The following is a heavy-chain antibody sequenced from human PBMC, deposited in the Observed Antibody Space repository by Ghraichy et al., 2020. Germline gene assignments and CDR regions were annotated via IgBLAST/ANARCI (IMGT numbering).Heavy chain of an antibody. CDR1: GGSISSGDYY. CDR3: ARGPGLGYCSGGSCTFDY. D-gene: IGHD2-15*01. Sequence: SETLSLTCTVSGGSISSGDYYWSWIRQPPGKGLEWIGYIYYSGSTYYNPSLKSRVTISVDTSKNQFSLKLSSVTAADTAVYYCARGPGLGYCSGGSCTFDYWGQGTLVTVSS. V-gene: IGHV4-30-4*01. J-gene: IGHJ4*02. CDR2: IYYSGST.